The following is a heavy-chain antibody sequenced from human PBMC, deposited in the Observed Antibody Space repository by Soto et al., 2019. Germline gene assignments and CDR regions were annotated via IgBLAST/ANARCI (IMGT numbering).Heavy chain of an antibody. J-gene: IGHJ4*02. CDR1: GFSFNNHG. V-gene: IGHV3-33*01. CDR2: IWYDGSYK. CDR3: ARQHTVSYYFDS. D-gene: IGHD4-17*01. Sequence: QVQLAESGGGVVQPGRSLRLSCAASGFSFNNHGMHWVRQAPGKGLEWVAVIWYDGSYKYYAESVKGRFTISRDNSKNTLYLQMNSLRAEDTALYYCARQHTVSYYFDSWGQGTLVTVSS.